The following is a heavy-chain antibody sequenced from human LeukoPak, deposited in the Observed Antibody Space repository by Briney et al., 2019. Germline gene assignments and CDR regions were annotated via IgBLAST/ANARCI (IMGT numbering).Heavy chain of an antibody. D-gene: IGHD4-23*01. V-gene: IGHV1-46*01. Sequence: VSVKVSCKASGYTCTSYYMHWVRQAPGQGLEWMGIINPSGGSTSYAQKFQGRVTMTRDTSTSTVYMELSSLRSEDTAVYYCARGPPPSYGGNGYFDYWGQGTLVTVSS. CDR1: GYTCTSYY. CDR3: ARGPPPSYGGNGYFDY. CDR2: INPSGGST. J-gene: IGHJ4*02.